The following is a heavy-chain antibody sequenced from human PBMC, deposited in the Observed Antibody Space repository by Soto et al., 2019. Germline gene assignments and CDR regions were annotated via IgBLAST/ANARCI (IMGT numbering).Heavy chain of an antibody. Sequence: QVRLVESGGGVVKPGRSLRLSCTASGFSFSSYAMYWFRQPPGKGLEWVAVISKDGMNKNYADSVKGRVTVSRDNANYALDLQLNSLRGEDTAMYYCARDMYSSDYFVKWFEPCGQGTLGTVSS. CDR3: ARDMYSSDYFVKWFEP. D-gene: IGHD6-19*01. V-gene: IGHV3-30*04. CDR2: ISKDGMNK. J-gene: IGHJ5*02. CDR1: GFSFSSYA.